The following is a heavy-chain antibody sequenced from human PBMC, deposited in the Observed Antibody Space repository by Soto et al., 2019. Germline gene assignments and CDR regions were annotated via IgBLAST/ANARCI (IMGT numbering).Heavy chain of an antibody. CDR2: VYYSGST. CDR1: GASIITISHY. CDR3: ARHRTSSRRHFDY. D-gene: IGHD6-6*01. J-gene: IGHJ4*02. V-gene: IGHV4-39*01. Sequence: SETLSLTCTVSGASIITISHYWGWIRQPPGKGLEWIGTVYYSGSTYYNPSLQSRVAISVDTSKNQFSLKLSSVTAADTAVYYCARHRTSSRRHFDYWGQGTQV.